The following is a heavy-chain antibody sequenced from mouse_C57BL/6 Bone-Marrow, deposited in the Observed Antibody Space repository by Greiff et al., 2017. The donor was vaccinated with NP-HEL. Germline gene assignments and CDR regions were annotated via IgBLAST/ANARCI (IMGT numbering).Heavy chain of an antibody. CDR1: GFTFSDYY. V-gene: IGHV5-12*01. CDR3: ARGYGSPWFAY. J-gene: IGHJ3*01. Sequence: EVKLMESGGGLVQPGGSLKLSCAASGFTFSDYYMYWVRQTPEKRLEWVAYISNGGGSTYYPDTVKGRFTISRDNAKNTLYLQMSRLKSEDTAMYYCARGYGSPWFAYWGQGTLVTVSA. CDR2: ISNGGGST. D-gene: IGHD1-1*01.